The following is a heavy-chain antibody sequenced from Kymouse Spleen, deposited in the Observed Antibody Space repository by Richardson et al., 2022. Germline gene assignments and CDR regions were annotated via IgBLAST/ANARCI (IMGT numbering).Heavy chain of an antibody. J-gene: IGHJ4*02. D-gene: IGHD1-7*01. V-gene: IGHV3-9*01. CDR3: AKDNLELRGFDY. Sequence: EVQLVESGGGLVQPGRSLRLSCAASGFTFDDYAMHWVRQAPGKGLEWVSGISWNSGSIGYADSVKGRFTISRDNAKNSLYLQMNSLRAEDTALYYCAKDNLELRGFDYWGQGTLVTVSS. CDR2: ISWNSGSI. CDR1: GFTFDDYA.